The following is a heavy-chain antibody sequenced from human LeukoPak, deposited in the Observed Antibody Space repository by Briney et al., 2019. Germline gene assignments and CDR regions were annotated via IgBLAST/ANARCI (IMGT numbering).Heavy chain of an antibody. Sequence: GGSLRLSCATSGFTFDDYAFHWVRQVPGKGLEWVSLISRDGGTTSYGDSVKGRFTISRDNSKNSLYMEMNSLKTEDSALCYCTKDFSGSYENWGQGTLVTVSS. CDR3: TKDFSGSYEN. CDR2: ISRDGGTT. CDR1: GFTFDDYA. D-gene: IGHD3-10*01. J-gene: IGHJ4*02. V-gene: IGHV3-43*02.